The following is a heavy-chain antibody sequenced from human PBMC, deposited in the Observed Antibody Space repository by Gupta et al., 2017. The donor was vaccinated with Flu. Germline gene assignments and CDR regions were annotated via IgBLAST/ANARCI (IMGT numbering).Heavy chain of an antibody. J-gene: IGHJ3*02. CDR2: ISHYSTI. CDR1: GFTFSDYY. CDR3: ARSTGSTVDI. D-gene: IGHD2-15*01. V-gene: IGHV3-11*01. Sequence: QVQLVESGGGLVKPGGSLRLSCAASGFTFSDYYMSWIRQAPGKGLEWVSYISHYSTIYYADSVKGRFTISGDNAENSLYLQMNSLRAEDTAVYYCARSTGSTVDIWGQGTMVTVSS.